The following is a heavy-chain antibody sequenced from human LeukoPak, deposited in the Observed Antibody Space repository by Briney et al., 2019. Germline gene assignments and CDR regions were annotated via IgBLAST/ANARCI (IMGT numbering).Heavy chain of an antibody. CDR2: ISSSRSTI. Sequence: SGGSLRLSCAASGFTFSSYSMNWVREAPGKGLEGVSYISSSRSTIYYADSVKGRFTISRDNAKNSLYLQMNSLRAEDTAVYYCAKGPRPGYLYYYMDVWGKGTTVTVSS. CDR3: AKGPRPGYLYYYMDV. CDR1: GFTFSSYS. V-gene: IGHV3-48*01. J-gene: IGHJ6*03. D-gene: IGHD6-25*01.